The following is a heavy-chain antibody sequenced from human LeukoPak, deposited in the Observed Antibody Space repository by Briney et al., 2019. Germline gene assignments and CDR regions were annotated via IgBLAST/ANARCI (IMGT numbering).Heavy chain of an antibody. CDR3: ARDLSLRSQPFDY. J-gene: IGHJ4*02. CDR1: GFTFSSYS. V-gene: IGHV3-48*01. CDR2: ISSSSSTI. D-gene: IGHD2-2*01. Sequence: GGSLRLSYAASGFTFSSYSMNWVRQAPGKGLEWVSYISSSSSTIYYADSVKGRFTISRDNAKNSLYLQTNSLRAEDTAVYYCARDLSLRSQPFDYWGQGTLVTVSS.